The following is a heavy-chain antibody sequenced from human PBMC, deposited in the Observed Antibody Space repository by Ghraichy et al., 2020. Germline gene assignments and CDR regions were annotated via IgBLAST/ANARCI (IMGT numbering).Heavy chain of an antibody. Sequence: SVTLSLTCTVSGGSISSSSYYWGWIRQPPGKGLEWIGSIYYSGSTYYNPSLKSRVTISVDTSKNQFSLKLSSVTAADTAVYYCARHMAGYCSGGSCPFDYWGQGTLVTVSS. CDR3: ARHMAGYCSGGSCPFDY. CDR2: IYYSGST. CDR1: GGSISSSSYY. V-gene: IGHV4-39*01. D-gene: IGHD2-15*01. J-gene: IGHJ4*02.